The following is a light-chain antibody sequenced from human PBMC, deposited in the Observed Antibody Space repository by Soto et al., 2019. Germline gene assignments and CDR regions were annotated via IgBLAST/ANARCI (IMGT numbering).Light chain of an antibody. J-gene: IGKJ1*01. Sequence: EIVMTQSPVTLSVSPGERATLSCRASQSVSSNLAWYQQKPGQAPRLLIYGVSSRATGIPDRFSGSGSGTDFTLTISRLEPEDFAVYYCQQYGESPWTFGQGTKVDIK. CDR3: QQYGESPWT. CDR1: QSVSSN. CDR2: GVS. V-gene: IGKV3-20*01.